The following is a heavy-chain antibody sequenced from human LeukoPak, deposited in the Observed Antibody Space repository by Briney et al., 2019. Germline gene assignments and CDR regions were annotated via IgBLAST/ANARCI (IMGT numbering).Heavy chain of an antibody. CDR2: ISGTGDST. V-gene: IGHV3-23*01. D-gene: IGHD5-24*01. CDR3: AKDRGVVDGYNRDY. J-gene: IGHJ4*02. CDR1: GFSFSNYG. Sequence: PGGSLRLSCVVSGFSFSNYGMSWVRQAPGKGLEWVSAISGTGDSTYYADSVKGRFSISRDNSQNTLYLHMNSLRAGDTAVYYCAKDRGVVDGYNRDYRGQGTLVTVSS.